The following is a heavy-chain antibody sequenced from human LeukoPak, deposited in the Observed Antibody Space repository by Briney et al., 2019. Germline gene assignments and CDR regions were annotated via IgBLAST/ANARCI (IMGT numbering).Heavy chain of an antibody. V-gene: IGHV3-21*06. J-gene: IGHJ3*01. Sequence: GGSLRLSCSVSGFTFINYAMNWVRQAPGKGLDWVSAISQLGDYIYYAESVKGRFTIPRDNAKNTLYLQMNSLRAEDTAVYYCARDFLHLGGWGQGTMVTVSS. CDR3: ARDFLHLGG. D-gene: IGHD3-16*01. CDR1: GFTFINYA. CDR2: ISQLGDYI.